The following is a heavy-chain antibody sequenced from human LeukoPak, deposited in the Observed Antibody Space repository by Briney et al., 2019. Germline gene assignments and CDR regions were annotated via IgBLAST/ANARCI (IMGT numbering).Heavy chain of an antibody. CDR1: GYTFTSYY. D-gene: IGHD3-22*01. J-gene: IGHJ4*02. V-gene: IGHV1-46*01. CDR2: INPSGGST. CDR3: ARFSGYYDSSGYYYGNDY. Sequence: ASVTVSCKASGYTFTSYYMHWVRQAPGQGLEWMGIINPSGGSTSYAQKFQGRVTMTRDTSTSTVYMELSSLRSEDTAVYYCARFSGYYDSSGYYYGNDYWGQGTLVTVSS.